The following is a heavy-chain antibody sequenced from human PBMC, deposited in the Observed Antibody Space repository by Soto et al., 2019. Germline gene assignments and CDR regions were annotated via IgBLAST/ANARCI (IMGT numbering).Heavy chain of an antibody. CDR3: ARGQSSLLLDC. CDR2: INHSGST. D-gene: IGHD2-8*02. V-gene: IGHV4-34*01. J-gene: IGHJ4*02. Sequence: QVQLQPWGAGLLKPSETLSLTCAVYGGSFSAYYWSWIRQPPGKGLEWIGEINHSGSTNYNPSLTSRVTISVDTSKNQFSLKLSSVTASDTAVYYCARGQSSLLLDCWGQGILVTVSS. CDR1: GGSFSAYY.